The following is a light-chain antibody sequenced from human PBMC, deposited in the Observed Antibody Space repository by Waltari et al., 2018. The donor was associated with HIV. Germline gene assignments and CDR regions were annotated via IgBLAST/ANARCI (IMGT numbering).Light chain of an antibody. J-gene: IGLJ1*01. V-gene: IGLV3-9*01. CDR2: GDN. CDR3: QGWDTSAYV. Sequence: SYEVSQPVSVSVALGQTARITCGGNKIGNKNVHWYQQRPGQAPLLVIYGDNNRPSGMPVIFSASNSGNTATLTFGSAQAGNEADYYCQGWDTSAYVFAAGTKLTGL. CDR1: KIGNKN.